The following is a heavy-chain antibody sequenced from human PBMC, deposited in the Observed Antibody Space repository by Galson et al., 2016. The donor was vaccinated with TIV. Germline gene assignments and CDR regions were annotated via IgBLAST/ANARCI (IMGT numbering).Heavy chain of an antibody. CDR2: IIPIFRSP. J-gene: IGHJ2*01. CDR3: ARPSDSSRYFDL. D-gene: IGHD6-13*01. Sequence: SVKVSCKASGGSFSNYAINWVRQAPGQGLEWMGGIIPIFRSPNYAQRFQGRVTITADESTSTAFVELSSLRSDDTAVYYCARPSDSSRYFDLWGRGTPVIVSS. V-gene: IGHV1-69*13. CDR1: GGSFSNYA.